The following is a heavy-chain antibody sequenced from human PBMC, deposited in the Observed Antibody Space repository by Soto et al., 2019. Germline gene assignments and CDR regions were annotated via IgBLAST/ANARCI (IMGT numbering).Heavy chain of an antibody. J-gene: IGHJ4*02. CDR2: IYYSGST. CDR3: ARRSGYPYYFDY. V-gene: IGHV4-59*08. CDR1: GGSISSYY. Sequence: SETLSLTCTVSGGSISSYYWSWIRQPPGKGLEWIGYIYYSGSTNYNPSLKSRVTISVDTSKNQFSLKLSSVTAADTAVYYCARRSGYPYYFDYWGQGTLVTVSS. D-gene: IGHD3-3*01.